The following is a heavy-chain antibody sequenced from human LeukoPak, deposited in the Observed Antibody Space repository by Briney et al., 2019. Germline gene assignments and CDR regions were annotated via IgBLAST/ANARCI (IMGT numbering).Heavy chain of an antibody. CDR2: IYSGGST. CDR3: ARQEKYCSSTSCYPYYYYYYMDV. CDR1: GFTVSSNY. D-gene: IGHD2-2*01. V-gene: IGHV3-66*02. J-gene: IGHJ6*03. Sequence: PGGSLRLSCAASGFTVSSNYMSWVRQAPGKGLEWVSVIYSGGSTYYADSVKGRFTISRDNSKNTLYLQMNSLRAEDTAVYHCARQEKYCSSTSCYPYYYYYYMDVWGKGTTVTVSS.